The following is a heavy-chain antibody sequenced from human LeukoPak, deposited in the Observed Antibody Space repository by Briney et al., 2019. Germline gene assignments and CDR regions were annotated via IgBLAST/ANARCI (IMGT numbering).Heavy chain of an antibody. CDR2: ISYSGST. Sequence: SETLSLTCTVSGDSISSYYWSWVRQPPGKGLDWIGYISYSGSTNYNPSLKSRVTISVDTSKNQFSLKLSSVTAADTAVYFCARDTLRDYFDYWGQGILVTVSS. V-gene: IGHV4-59*01. J-gene: IGHJ4*02. CDR3: ARDTLRDYFDY. CDR1: GDSISSYY. D-gene: IGHD2-15*01.